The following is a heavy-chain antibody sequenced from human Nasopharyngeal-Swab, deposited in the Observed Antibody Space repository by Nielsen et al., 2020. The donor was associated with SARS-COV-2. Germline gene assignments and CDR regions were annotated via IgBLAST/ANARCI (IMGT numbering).Heavy chain of an antibody. V-gene: IGHV3-23*01. CDR2: VTGSGGTT. J-gene: IGHJ4*02. D-gene: IGHD2-15*01. CDR3: AKDRYCSGGACYFNGFDS. CDR1: GFTFSTYA. Sequence: GESLKISCSASGFTFSTYAMSWVRQAPGKGLEWVSSVTGSGGTTKYADSVKGRFTISRDNSNKKVYLQMHSLRAEDSAVYYCAKDRYCSGGACYFNGFDSWGQGTLVTVSS.